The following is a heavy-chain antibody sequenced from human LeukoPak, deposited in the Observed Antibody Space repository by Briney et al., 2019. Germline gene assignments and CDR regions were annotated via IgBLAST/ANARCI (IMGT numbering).Heavy chain of an antibody. Sequence: GGSLRLSCAASGFTFSSYSMNWVRQAPGKGLEWVAVISYDGSNKYYADSVKGRFTISRDNSKNTLYLQMNSLRAGDTAVYYCARDRDSSGLFDYWGQGTLVTVSS. D-gene: IGHD6-19*01. CDR1: GFTFSSYS. CDR2: ISYDGSNK. V-gene: IGHV3-30*03. J-gene: IGHJ4*02. CDR3: ARDRDSSGLFDY.